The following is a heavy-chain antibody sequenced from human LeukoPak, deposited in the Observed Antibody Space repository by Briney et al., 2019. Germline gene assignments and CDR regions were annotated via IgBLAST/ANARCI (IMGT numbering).Heavy chain of an antibody. D-gene: IGHD1-26*01. Sequence: PSETLSLTCAVYGGSLSGYYWSWIRQPPGKGLEWIGEINPGGSTYYNPSLKSRVTISVDTSKNQFSLKLSSVTAADTAVYYCARHLAVGATTRYFDYWGQGTLVTVSS. CDR2: INPGGST. CDR3: ARHLAVGATTRYFDY. CDR1: GGSLSGYY. J-gene: IGHJ4*02. V-gene: IGHV4-34*01.